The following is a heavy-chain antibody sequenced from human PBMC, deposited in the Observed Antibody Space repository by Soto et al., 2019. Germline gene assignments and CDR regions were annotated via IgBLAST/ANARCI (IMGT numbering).Heavy chain of an antibody. J-gene: IGHJ4*02. D-gene: IGHD3-9*01. CDR3: AKAALGILTGYANFDY. V-gene: IGHV3-23*01. CDR1: GFTFSSYA. CDR2: ISGSGGST. Sequence: GSLRLSCAASGFTFSSYAMSWVRQAPGKGLEWVSAISGSGGSTYYADSVKGRFTISRDNSKNTLYLQMNSLRAEDTAVYYCAKAALGILTGYANFDYWGQGTLVTVSS.